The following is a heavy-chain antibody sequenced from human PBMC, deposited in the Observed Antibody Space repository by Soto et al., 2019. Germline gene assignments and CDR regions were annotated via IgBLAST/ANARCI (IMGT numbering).Heavy chain of an antibody. J-gene: IGHJ6*02. D-gene: IGHD6-6*01. CDR2: IWYDGSNK. CDR1: GFTFSSYG. Sequence: QVQLVESGGGVVQPGRSLRLSCAASGFTFSSYGMHWVRQAPGKGLEWVAVIWYDGSNKYYADSVKGRFTISRDNSKNTLYLQMNSLRAEDTAVYYCARDLQFTIAARPSHNYGMDVWGQGTTVTVSS. CDR3: ARDLQFTIAARPSHNYGMDV. V-gene: IGHV3-33*01.